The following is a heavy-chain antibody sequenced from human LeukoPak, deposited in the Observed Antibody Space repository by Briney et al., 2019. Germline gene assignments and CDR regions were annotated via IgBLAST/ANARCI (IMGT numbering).Heavy chain of an antibody. Sequence: SETLCLTCAVYGGSFSGYYWSWIREPPGKGQEWIGEINHSGSTNYNPSLKSRVTISVDTSKNQFSLKLSSVTAADTAVYYCASSGSSSWYDYWGQGSLVTVSS. CDR2: INHSGST. D-gene: IGHD6-13*01. V-gene: IGHV4-34*01. J-gene: IGHJ4*02. CDR1: GGSFSGYY. CDR3: ASSGSSSWYDY.